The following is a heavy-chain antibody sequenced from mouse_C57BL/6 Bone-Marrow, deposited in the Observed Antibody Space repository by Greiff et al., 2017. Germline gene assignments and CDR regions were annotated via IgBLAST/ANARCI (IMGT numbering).Heavy chain of an antibody. CDR3: ARRGVRLKDMDY. CDR2: ISSGGSYT. Sequence: EVQVVESGGDLVKPGGSLKLSCAASGFTFSSYGMSWVRQTPDKRLEWVATISSGGSYTYYPDSVKGRFTISRDNAKNTLYLQMSSLKSEDTAMYYCARRGVRLKDMDYWGQGTSVTVSS. V-gene: IGHV5-6*01. J-gene: IGHJ4*01. D-gene: IGHD3-2*02. CDR1: GFTFSSYG.